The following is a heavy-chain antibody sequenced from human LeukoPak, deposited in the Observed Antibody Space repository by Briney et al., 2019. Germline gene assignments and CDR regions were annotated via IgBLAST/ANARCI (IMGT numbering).Heavy chain of an antibody. V-gene: IGHV1-18*04. D-gene: IGHD3-10*01. CDR2: ISAYNGNT. Sequence: ASVKVSCKASGYTFTSYGISWVRQAPGQGLEWMGWISAYNGNTSYAQKLQGRVTMTTDTSTSTAYMELRSLRSDDTAVYYCARRAYYGSGSYYNVYWFDPWGQGTLVTVSS. CDR3: ARRAYYGSGSYYNVYWFDP. J-gene: IGHJ5*02. CDR1: GYTFTSYG.